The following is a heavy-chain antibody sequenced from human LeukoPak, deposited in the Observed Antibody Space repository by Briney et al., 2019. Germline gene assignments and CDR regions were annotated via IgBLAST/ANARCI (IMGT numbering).Heavy chain of an antibody. CDR3: ARRNAGEYSSSSGVFDY. V-gene: IGHV1-2*02. D-gene: IGHD6-6*01. Sequence: ASVKVSCKASGYTFTGYYMHWVRQAPGQGLEWMGWINPNSGGTNYAQKFQGRVTMTRDTSISTAYMELSRLRSDDTAVYYCARRNAGEYSSSSGVFDYWGQGTLVTVSS. CDR1: GYTFTGYY. CDR2: INPNSGGT. J-gene: IGHJ4*02.